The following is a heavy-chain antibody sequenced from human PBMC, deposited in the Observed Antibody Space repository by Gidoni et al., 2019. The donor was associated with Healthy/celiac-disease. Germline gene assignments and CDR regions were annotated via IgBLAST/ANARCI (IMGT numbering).Heavy chain of an antibody. J-gene: IGHJ2*01. Sequence: EVQLVESGGGLVQPGGSLRLSCAASAFTFSSYTMNWVRQAPGKGLEWVSYISSSSSTINYADAVKGRFTISRDNAKNSLYLQMNSLRDEDTAVYYCARGQESYSSSWYWNWYWYFDLWGRGTLVTVSS. CDR1: AFTFSSYT. D-gene: IGHD6-13*01. CDR2: ISSSSSTI. CDR3: ARGQESYSSSWYWNWYWYFDL. V-gene: IGHV3-48*02.